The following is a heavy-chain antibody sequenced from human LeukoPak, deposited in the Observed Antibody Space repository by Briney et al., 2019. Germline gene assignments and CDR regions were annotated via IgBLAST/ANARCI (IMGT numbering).Heavy chain of an antibody. CDR2: ISSSSSTI. Sequence: PGGSLRLSCAASGFTFSSYSMNWVRQAPGKGLEWVSYISSSSSTIYYADSVKGRFTISRDNAKNSLYLQMNSLRAEDTAVYYCARLRYYYDSGPGLPAFDIWGQGTMVTVSS. D-gene: IGHD3-22*01. CDR3: ARLRYYYDSGPGLPAFDI. CDR1: GFTFSSYS. V-gene: IGHV3-48*01. J-gene: IGHJ3*02.